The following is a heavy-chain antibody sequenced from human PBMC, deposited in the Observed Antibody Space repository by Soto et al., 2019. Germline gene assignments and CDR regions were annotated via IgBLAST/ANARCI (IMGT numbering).Heavy chain of an antibody. CDR3: TTVLYSSGPT. J-gene: IGHJ4*02. CDR2: IIPISEGGTT. V-gene: IGHV3-15*07. D-gene: IGHD6-25*01. Sequence: PGGSLRLSCVASRFNFSAAWLNWVRQIPGKGLEWVGRIIPISEGGTTAYAEAVKGRFTISRDDSKNALHLQMDSLKTEDSAVYYCTTVLYSSGPTRGLGTLVTFSS. CDR1: RFNFSAAW.